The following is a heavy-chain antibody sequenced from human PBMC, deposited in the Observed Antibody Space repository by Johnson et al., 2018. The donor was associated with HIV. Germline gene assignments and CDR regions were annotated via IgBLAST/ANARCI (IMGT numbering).Heavy chain of an antibody. CDR2: IGGGGGNT. V-gene: IGHV3-23*04. D-gene: IGHD3-22*01. J-gene: IGHJ3*01. CDR3: VKRGGSGWGAFDV. CDR1: GFNFNKYA. Sequence: VQLVESGGDLAQPGGSLRLSCVASGFNFNKYAMSWVRQAPGKGLEWVSTIGGGGGNTFYADSVKDRFTISSDIFKNTVYLQMNSLRDDDTALYYCVKRGGSGWGAFDVWGRGTVVTVSS.